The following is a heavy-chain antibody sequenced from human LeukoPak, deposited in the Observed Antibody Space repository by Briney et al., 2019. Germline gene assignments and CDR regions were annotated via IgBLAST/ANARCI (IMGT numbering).Heavy chain of an antibody. CDR2: IVVGSGNR. CDR3: AAGTSGRPEYFQH. J-gene: IGHJ1*01. CDR1: GFTFTSSA. Sequence: SVKVSCRASGFTFTSSAMQWVRQARGQRLEWIGWIVVGSGNRNYAQKFQERVSITRDMSTGTAYMELSSLRSEDTAVYFCAAGTSGRPEYFQHWGQGTLVTVSS. D-gene: IGHD1-14*01. V-gene: IGHV1-58*02.